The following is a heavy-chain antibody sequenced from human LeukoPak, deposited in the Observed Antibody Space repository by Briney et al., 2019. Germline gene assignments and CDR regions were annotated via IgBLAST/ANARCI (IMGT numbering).Heavy chain of an antibody. Sequence: GGSLTLSCTASGFTISSCWMYWVRHGPAKGQVWVSRINDDGSMTSYVDSVKGRFSIFRDNAKNKLYFQMNSSRVEEVTAYYCVRALTGTEDFWGQGTLVTVSS. D-gene: IGHD1-7*01. CDR3: VRALTGTEDF. CDR2: INDDGSMT. V-gene: IGHV3-74*01. J-gene: IGHJ4*02. CDR1: GFTISSCW.